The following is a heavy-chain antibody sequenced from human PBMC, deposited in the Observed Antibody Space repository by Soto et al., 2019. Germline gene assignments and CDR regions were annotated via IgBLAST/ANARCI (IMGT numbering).Heavy chain of an antibody. J-gene: IGHJ6*02. V-gene: IGHV3-30-3*01. CDR1: GFTLSPYA. CDR3: ARGSYGNRHYYHAMDV. Sequence: QVQLVESGGGVVQPGRSLRLSCAASGFTLSPYAMFWVRQAPGKGLEYVAVISYDGSDKYYADSVKGRFTISRDNSKNPLYLQLKSLRAEDKGIYYCARGSYGNRHYYHAMDVWGQGTTVTVSS. CDR2: ISYDGSDK. D-gene: IGHD4-4*01.